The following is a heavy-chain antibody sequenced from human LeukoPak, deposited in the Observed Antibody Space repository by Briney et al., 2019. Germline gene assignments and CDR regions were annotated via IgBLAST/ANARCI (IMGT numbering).Heavy chain of an antibody. V-gene: IGHV3-9*01. D-gene: IGHD6-19*01. J-gene: IGHJ4*02. CDR1: GFTFDDYA. Sequence: GRSLRLSGAASGFTFDDYAMHWVRQAPGKGLEWVSGISWNSGSIGYADSVKGRFTISRDNAKNSLYLQMNSLRAEDTALYYCAKDAYSSGWFFDYWGQGTLVTVSS. CDR2: ISWNSGSI. CDR3: AKDAYSSGWFFDY.